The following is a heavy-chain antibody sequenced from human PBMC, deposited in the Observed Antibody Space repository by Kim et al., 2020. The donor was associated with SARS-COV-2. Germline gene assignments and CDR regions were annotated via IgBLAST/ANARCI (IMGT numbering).Heavy chain of an antibody. CDR3: AKDLMITFGGVIPPGGLAV. J-gene: IGHJ6*02. V-gene: IGHV3-30*18. D-gene: IGHD3-16*02. CDR1: GFTFSSYG. CDR2: ISYDGSNK. Sequence: GGSLRLSCAASGFTFSSYGMHWVRQAPGKGLEWVAVISYDGSNKYYADSVKGRFTISRDNSKNTLYLQMNSLRAEDTAVYYCAKDLMITFGGVIPPGGLAVWGQGTTVTVSS.